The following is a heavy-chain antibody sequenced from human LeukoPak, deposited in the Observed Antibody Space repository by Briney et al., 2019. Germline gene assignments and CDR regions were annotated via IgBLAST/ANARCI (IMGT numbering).Heavy chain of an antibody. J-gene: IGHJ4*02. Sequence: GGTLRLSCAASGFTFSSYGMSWVRQAPGKGLEWVSAISGSGGSTYYADSVKGRFTISRDNSKNTLYLQMNSLRAEDTAVYYCAKAGIYSSGRSFDYRGQGTLVTVSS. CDR2: ISGSGGST. V-gene: IGHV3-23*01. D-gene: IGHD6-19*01. CDR3: AKAGIYSSGRSFDY. CDR1: GFTFSSYG.